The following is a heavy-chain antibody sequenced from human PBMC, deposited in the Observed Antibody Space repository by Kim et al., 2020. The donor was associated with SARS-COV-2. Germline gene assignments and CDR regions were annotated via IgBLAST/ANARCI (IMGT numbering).Heavy chain of an antibody. CDR2: T. J-gene: IGHJ4*02. V-gene: IGHV3-74*01. CDR3: ARASPGPTPDY. Sequence: TSDAASGKGRFTISRDTAKNTLYLQMNSLRAEDTAVYYCARASPGPTPDYWGQGTLVTVSS.